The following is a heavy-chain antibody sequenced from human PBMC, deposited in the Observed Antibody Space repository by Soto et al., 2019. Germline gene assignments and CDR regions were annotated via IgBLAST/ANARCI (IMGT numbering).Heavy chain of an antibody. CDR2: INPNSGGT. CDR1: GYTFTGYY. Sequence: GASVKVSCKASGYTFTGYYMHWVRQAPGQGLEWMGWINPNSGGTNYAQKFQGWVTMTRDTSISTAYMELSRLRSDDTAVYYCARDLWECTNGVCYAPSNRPGHHFDYWGQGTLVTVSS. J-gene: IGHJ4*02. D-gene: IGHD2-8*01. CDR3: ARDLWECTNGVCYAPSNRPGHHFDY. V-gene: IGHV1-2*04.